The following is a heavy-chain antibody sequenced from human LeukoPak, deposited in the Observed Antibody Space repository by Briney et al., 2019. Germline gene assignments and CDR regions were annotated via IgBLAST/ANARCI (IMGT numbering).Heavy chain of an antibody. V-gene: IGHV4-4*07. CDR2: IYTSGST. D-gene: IGHD1-26*01. J-gene: IGHJ4*02. Sequence: SETLSLTCTVSSGSISSYYWTWIRQPAGEGLEWIGRIYTSGSTNFNPSLKSRVTMSVDTSKNQFSLKLSSVTAADTAVYYCARENSGSYREFDYWGQGTLVTVSS. CDR1: SGSISSYY. CDR3: ARENSGSYREFDY.